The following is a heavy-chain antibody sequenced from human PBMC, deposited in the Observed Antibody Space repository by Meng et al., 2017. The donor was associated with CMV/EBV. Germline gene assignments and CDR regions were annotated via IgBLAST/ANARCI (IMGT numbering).Heavy chain of an antibody. D-gene: IGHD5-24*01. CDR2: INHSGST. CDR3: ARGPRMATIDYFDY. J-gene: IGHJ4*02. CDR1: GGSFSGYY. Sequence: SETLSLTFAVYGGSFSGYYWSWIRQPLGKGLEWIGEINHSGSTNYTPSLKSRVTISVDTSKNQFSLKLSSVTAADTAVYYCARGPRMATIDYFDYWGQGTLVTVSS. V-gene: IGHV4-34*01.